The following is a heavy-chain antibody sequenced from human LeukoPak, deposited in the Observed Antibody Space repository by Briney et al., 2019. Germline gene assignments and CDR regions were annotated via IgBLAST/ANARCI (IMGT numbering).Heavy chain of an antibody. D-gene: IGHD3-10*02. V-gene: IGHV3-66*01. CDR3: AELGITMIGGV. J-gene: IGHJ6*04. CDR2: IYSGGST. CDR1: GLTVSYKY. Sequence: GGSLRLSCAASGLTVSYKYLSWVRQAPGKGLEWVSLIYSGGSTYYADSVKGRFTISRDNAKNSLYLQMNSLRAEDTAVYYCAELGITMIGGVWGKGTTVTISS.